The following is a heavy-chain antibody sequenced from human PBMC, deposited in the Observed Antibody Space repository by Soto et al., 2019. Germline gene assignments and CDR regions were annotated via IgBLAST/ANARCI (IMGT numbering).Heavy chain of an antibody. CDR1: GYRFTSYW. V-gene: IGHV5-10-1*01. J-gene: IGHJ6*02. CDR2: IDPSDSSS. Sequence: GESLKISCKASGYRFTSYWINWVRQMPGKGLEWMGRIDPSDSSSNYSPSFQGHVTISADKSISTAYLQWSSLKASDTAMYYCVRRNTAAGKDYYYGMDVWGQGTAVTV. D-gene: IGHD5-18*01. CDR3: VRRNTAAGKDYYYGMDV.